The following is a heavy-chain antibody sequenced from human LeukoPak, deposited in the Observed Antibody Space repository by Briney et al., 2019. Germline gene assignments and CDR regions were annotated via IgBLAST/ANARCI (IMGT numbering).Heavy chain of an antibody. CDR1: GYSISSGYY. CDR3: ASPPGGATGY. CDR2: INHSGST. J-gene: IGHJ4*02. Sequence: SETLSLTRTVSGYSISSGYYWGWIRQPPGKRLEWIGEINHSGSTNYNPSLKSRVTISVDTSKNQFSLKLSSVTAADTAVYYCASPPGGATGYWGQGTLVTVSS. D-gene: IGHD1-26*01. V-gene: IGHV4-38-2*02.